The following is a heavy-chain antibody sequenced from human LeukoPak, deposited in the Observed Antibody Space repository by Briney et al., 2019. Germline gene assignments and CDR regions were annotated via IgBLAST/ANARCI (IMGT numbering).Heavy chain of an antibody. J-gene: IGHJ3*02. CDR1: GGSISSGDYY. CDR2: INHSGST. V-gene: IGHV4-30-4*01. D-gene: IGHD5-18*01. CDR3: ARLDTAMVTVQYAFDI. Sequence: PSQTLSLTCTVSGGSISSGDYYWSWIRQPPGKGLEWIGEINHSGSTNYNPSLKSRVTISVDTSKNQFSLKLSSVTAADTAVYYCARLDTAMVTVQYAFDIWGQGTMVTVSS.